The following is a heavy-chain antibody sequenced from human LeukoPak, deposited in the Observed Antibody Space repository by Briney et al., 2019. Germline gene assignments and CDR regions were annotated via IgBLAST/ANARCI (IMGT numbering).Heavy chain of an antibody. Sequence: PGGSLRLSCAASEFTFSSNYMSWVRQAPGKGLEWVSSIYSGGSTYYADSAKGRFTISSDNSKNMVYLQMNSLRAEDTAVYFCAQVRLDRSERNLDAFENWGQGTMVTVSS. J-gene: IGHJ3*02. CDR3: AQVRLDRSERNLDAFEN. D-gene: IGHD1-14*01. V-gene: IGHV3-53*01. CDR1: EFTFSSNY. CDR2: IYSGGST.